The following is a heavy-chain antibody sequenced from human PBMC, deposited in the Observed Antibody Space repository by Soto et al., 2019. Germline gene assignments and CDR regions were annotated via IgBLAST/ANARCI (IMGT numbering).Heavy chain of an antibody. D-gene: IGHD6-19*01. J-gene: IGHJ4*02. CDR3: AKGSSGWDPYFDY. V-gene: IGHV3-30*18. CDR2: ISYDGSNK. CDR1: GFTFSSYG. Sequence: QVQLVESGGGVVQPGRSLRLSCAASGFTFSSYGMHWVRQAPGKGLEWVAVISYDGSNKYYAASVKGRFTISRDNSKNKRYLQMNSLRAEDTAVYYCAKGSSGWDPYFDYWGQGTLVTVSS.